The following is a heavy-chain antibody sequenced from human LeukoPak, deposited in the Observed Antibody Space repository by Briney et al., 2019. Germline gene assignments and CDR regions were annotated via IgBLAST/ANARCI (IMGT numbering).Heavy chain of an antibody. D-gene: IGHD6-6*01. CDR1: GGSINSYY. CDR3: ARSSGIATITTRKFDY. CDR2: IYYSGST. V-gene: IGHV4-59*01. Sequence: SETLSLTCTVSGGSINSYYWSWIRQPPGKGLEWLGYIYYSGSTNYNPSLKSRVIISVGTSKNQFSLKVSSVTAADTAVYYCARSSGIATITTRKFDYWGQGTLVTVSS. J-gene: IGHJ4*02.